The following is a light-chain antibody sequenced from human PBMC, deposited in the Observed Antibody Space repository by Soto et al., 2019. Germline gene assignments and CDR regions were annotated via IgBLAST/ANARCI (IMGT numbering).Light chain of an antibody. CDR3: QQRSNWPLLT. CDR2: DAS. CDR1: QSVSSS. J-gene: IGKJ4*01. V-gene: IGKV3-11*01. Sequence: EIVLTQSPATLSLSPGERASLSCRASQSVSSSLAWYQQKPGQAPRLLIYDASNRATGIPARFSGSGSATDFTLTISSLEPEDFAVYYCQQRSNWPLLTFGGGTKVEIK.